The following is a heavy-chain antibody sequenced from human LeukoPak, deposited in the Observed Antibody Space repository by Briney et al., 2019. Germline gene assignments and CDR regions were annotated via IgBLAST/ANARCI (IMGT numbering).Heavy chain of an antibody. CDR2: IYSGGST. V-gene: IGHV3-53*01. CDR1: GLTVSSNY. Sequence: PGGSLRLSCAASGLTVSSNYMSWVRQAPGKGLEWVSVIYSGGSTYYADSVKGRFTISRDNSKNTLYLQMNSLRAEDTAVYYCAKYQCSGGSCYSRVAFDIWGQGTMVTVSS. J-gene: IGHJ3*02. D-gene: IGHD2-15*01. CDR3: AKYQCSGGSCYSRVAFDI.